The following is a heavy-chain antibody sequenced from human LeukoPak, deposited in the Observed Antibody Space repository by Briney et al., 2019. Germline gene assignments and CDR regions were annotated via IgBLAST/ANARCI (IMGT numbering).Heavy chain of an antibody. V-gene: IGHV3-23*01. D-gene: IGHD3-10*01. J-gene: IGHJ3*02. CDR3: AKAGLTYYYGSGTVSAFDI. Sequence: GGSLRLSCAASGFTFSSCAMSWVRQAPGKGLGWVSAISGSGGSTYYADSVKGRFTISRDNSKNTLYLQMNSLRAEDTAVYYCAKAGLTYYYGSGTVSAFDIWGQGTMVTVSS. CDR1: GFTFSSCA. CDR2: ISGSGGST.